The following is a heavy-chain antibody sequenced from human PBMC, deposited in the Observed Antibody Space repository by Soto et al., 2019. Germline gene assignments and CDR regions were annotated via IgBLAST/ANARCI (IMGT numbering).Heavy chain of an antibody. CDR2: ISAYNGNT. V-gene: IGHV1-18*01. J-gene: IGHJ6*02. CDR3: AREGPAPYYYYGMDV. Sequence: QVQLVQSGGEVKKPGASVKVSCKTSGYSFTTYGISWVRQAPGQGLEWMGWISAYNGNTNYAQKLQDRVTMTTDTSTSTADMELRSLRSDDTAVYYCAREGPAPYYYYGMDVWGPGSTVTVSS. CDR1: GYSFTTYG.